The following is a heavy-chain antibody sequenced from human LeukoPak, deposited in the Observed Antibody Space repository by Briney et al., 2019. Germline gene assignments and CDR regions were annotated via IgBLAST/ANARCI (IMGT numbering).Heavy chain of an antibody. CDR3: AKDKDPWKSTSISDFDY. V-gene: IGHV3-30*02. J-gene: IGHJ4*02. D-gene: IGHD1-1*01. CDR2: IRYDGSNK. CDR1: GFTFSTYG. Sequence: GGSLRLSCGASGFTFSTYGMHWVRRAPGKGLEWVAFIRYDGSNKYYADSVKGRFTISRDNSKNTLYLQMNSLRAEDTAVYFCAKDKDPWKSTSISDFDYWGQGTLVTVSS.